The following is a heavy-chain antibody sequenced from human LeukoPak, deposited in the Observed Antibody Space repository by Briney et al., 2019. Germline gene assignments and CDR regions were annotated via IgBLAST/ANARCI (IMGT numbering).Heavy chain of an antibody. D-gene: IGHD4-11*01. CDR3: ARSDSLTVTPFDY. CDR1: GFTFSSYA. CDR2: ISYDGSNK. V-gene: IGHV3-30-3*01. Sequence: RAGGSLRLSCAASGFTFSSYAMHWVRQAPGKGLEWVAVISYDGSNKYYADSVKGRFTISRDNSKNTLYLQMNSLRAEDTAVYYCARSDSLTVTPFDYWGQGTLVTVSS. J-gene: IGHJ4*02.